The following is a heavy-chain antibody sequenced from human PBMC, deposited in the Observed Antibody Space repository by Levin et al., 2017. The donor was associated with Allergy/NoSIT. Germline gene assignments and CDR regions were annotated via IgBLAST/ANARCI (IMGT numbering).Heavy chain of an antibody. D-gene: IGHD3-10*01. CDR3: AGDHYGSGSYPDY. CDR1: GFTFSDYY. Sequence: LSLTCAASGFTFSDYYMSWMRQAPGKGLEWVSYISSSSSYTNYADSVKGRFTISRDNAKNSLYLQMNSLRAEDTAVYYCAGDHYGSGSYPDYWGQGTLVTVSS. V-gene: IGHV3-11*05. J-gene: IGHJ4*02. CDR2: ISSSSSYT.